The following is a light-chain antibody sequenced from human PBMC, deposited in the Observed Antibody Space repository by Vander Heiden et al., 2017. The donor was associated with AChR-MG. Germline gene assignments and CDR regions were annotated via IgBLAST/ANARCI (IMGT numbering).Light chain of an antibody. Sequence: QSVLTQSPSVSGAPGQRVTISCTGTSSNIGTGCYVNWYQQLPGTAPKLLIYGSTNRPSGVPDRFSGSRSGTSASLAITGLQAEDEADYYCQSYDSSLVEVVFGGGTKLTVL. V-gene: IGLV1-40*01. CDR2: GST. J-gene: IGLJ2*01. CDR1: SSNIGTGCY. CDR3: QSYDSSLVEVV.